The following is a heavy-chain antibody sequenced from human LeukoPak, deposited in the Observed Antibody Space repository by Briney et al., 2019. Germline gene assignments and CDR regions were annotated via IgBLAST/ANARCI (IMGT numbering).Heavy chain of an antibody. J-gene: IGHJ4*02. V-gene: IGHV4-39*07. CDR2: IYYSEST. D-gene: IGHD3-9*01. CDR3: ARARALRYFDWLNYAYYFDY. Sequence: SETLSLTCTVSGGSIRSSSYYWDWIRQPPGKGLEWIGSIYYSESTYYNPSLKSRVTISVDTSTNQFSLKLSSVTAADTAVYYCARARALRYFDWLNYAYYFDYWGQGTLVTVSS. CDR1: GGSIRSSSYY.